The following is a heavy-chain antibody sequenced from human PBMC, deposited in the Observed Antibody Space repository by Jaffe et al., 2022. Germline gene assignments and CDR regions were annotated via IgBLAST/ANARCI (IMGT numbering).Heavy chain of an antibody. Sequence: EVQLVESGGGLVQPGGSLRLSCAASGFTFSSYWMSWVRQAPGKGLEWVANIKQDGSEKYYVDSVKGRFTISRDNAKNSLYLQMNSLRAEDTAVYYCARDRGPRGYYDFWSGDRDAFDIWGQGTMVTVSS. V-gene: IGHV3-7*01. CDR3: ARDRGPRGYYDFWSGDRDAFDI. CDR1: GFTFSSYW. J-gene: IGHJ3*02. CDR2: IKQDGSEK. D-gene: IGHD3-3*01.